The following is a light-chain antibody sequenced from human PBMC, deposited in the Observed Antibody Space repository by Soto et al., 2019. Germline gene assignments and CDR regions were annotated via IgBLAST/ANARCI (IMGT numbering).Light chain of an antibody. Sequence: QSALTQPASVSGSPGQSITISCSGTSSDIGAYDHVAWFQHHPGAAPKLIIYEATRRPSGISNRFSGSKSGNTASLTISGLQAEDEADYYCCSFAGSNSWVFGGGTQLTVL. CDR1: SSDIGAYDH. CDR3: CSFAGSNSWV. CDR2: EAT. V-gene: IGLV2-23*01. J-gene: IGLJ3*02.